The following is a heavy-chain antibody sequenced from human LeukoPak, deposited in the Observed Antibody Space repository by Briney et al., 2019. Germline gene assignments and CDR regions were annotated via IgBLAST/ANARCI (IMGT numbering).Heavy chain of an antibody. Sequence: PGGSLRLSCAASGFTFSSYWMSWVRQAPGKGLEWVANIKQDGSEKYYVDSVKGRFTISRDNAKNSLYLQMNSLRTEDTAVYYCARVYNWNDPTVRYSHMDVWGKGTTVTVSS. V-gene: IGHV3-7*04. CDR2: IKQDGSEK. CDR1: GFTFSSYW. D-gene: IGHD1-20*01. CDR3: ARVYNWNDPTVRYSHMDV. J-gene: IGHJ6*03.